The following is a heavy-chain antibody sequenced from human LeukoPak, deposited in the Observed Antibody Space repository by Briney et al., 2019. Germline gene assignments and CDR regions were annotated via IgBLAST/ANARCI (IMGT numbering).Heavy chain of an antibody. CDR1: GFTFSSSA. CDR3: AKEFMVVTAHGIDY. D-gene: IGHD2-21*02. V-gene: IGHV3-23*01. J-gene: IGHJ4*02. CDR2: ISGSGGST. Sequence: GGSLRLSCAASGFTFSSSAMSWVRQAPGKGLEWVSAISGSGGSTYYADSVKGRFTISRDNSKNTLHLQVNSLRAEDTAIYYCAKEFMVVTAHGIDYWGQGTLVTVSS.